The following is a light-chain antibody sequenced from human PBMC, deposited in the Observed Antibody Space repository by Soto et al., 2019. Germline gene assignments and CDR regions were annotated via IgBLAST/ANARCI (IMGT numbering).Light chain of an antibody. V-gene: IGKV3D-15*01. Sequence: EIVLTQSPGTLSLSPGDSATLSCRASQSVNSNLAWYQQKPGQAPRLLIDGASTRATGIPARFSGSGSGTEFTLTIRSLQSEDFAVYYCQQYNNWPYXFGQGTKVDI. CDR2: GAS. CDR1: QSVNSN. CDR3: QQYNNWPYX. J-gene: IGKJ2*01.